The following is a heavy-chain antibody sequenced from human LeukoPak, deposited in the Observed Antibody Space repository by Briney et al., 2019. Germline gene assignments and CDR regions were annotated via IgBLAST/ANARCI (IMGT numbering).Heavy chain of an antibody. D-gene: IGHD3-22*01. J-gene: IGHJ3*02. V-gene: IGHV4-39*07. CDR2: IYYSGST. CDR3: ARDGPLADYYDSSGYSYAFDI. CDR1: GFTFSSYT. Sequence: GSLRLSCAASGFTFSSYTMNWVRQAPGKGLEWIGSIYYSGSTYYNPSLKSRVTISVDTSKNQFSLRLSSVTAADTAVYYCARDGPLADYYDSSGYSYAFDIWGQGTMVTVSS.